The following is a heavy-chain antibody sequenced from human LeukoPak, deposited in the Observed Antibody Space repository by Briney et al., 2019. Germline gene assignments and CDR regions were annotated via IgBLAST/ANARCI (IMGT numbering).Heavy chain of an antibody. CDR2: INPSGGST. J-gene: IGHJ6*02. Sequence: ASVKVSCKASGYTFTSYYMHWVRQAPGQGLEWMGIINPSGGSTSYAQKFQGRATMTRDTYTSTVYMELSSLRSEDTAVYYCASSTIFGVVIIPYYYYGMDVWGQGTTVTVSS. CDR3: ASSTIFGVVIIPYYYYGMDV. CDR1: GYTFTSYY. D-gene: IGHD3-3*01. V-gene: IGHV1-46*01.